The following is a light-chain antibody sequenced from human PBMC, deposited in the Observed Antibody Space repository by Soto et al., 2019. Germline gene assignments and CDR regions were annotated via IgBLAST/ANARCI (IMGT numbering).Light chain of an antibody. CDR2: AAS. CDR1: QSISSY. V-gene: IGKV1-39*01. J-gene: IGKJ4*01. Sequence: DIQMTQSPSSLSSSVGDRVTITCRASQSISSYLNWYQQKPGKAPKLLIYAASSMQSGVPSRFRGSRSGTDFTLTISSLQPEDFATYYCQQSYRPLTFGGGTKVEIK. CDR3: QQSYRPLT.